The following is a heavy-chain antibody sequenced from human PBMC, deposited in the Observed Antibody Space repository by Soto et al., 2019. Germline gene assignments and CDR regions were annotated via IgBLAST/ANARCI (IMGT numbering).Heavy chain of an antibody. CDR2: ISAYNGNT. V-gene: IGHV1-18*04. CDR1: GYTFTNYG. CDR3: AREEGSGSYYAFDP. D-gene: IGHD1-26*01. Sequence: GASVKVSCKASGYTFTNYGISWVRQAPGQGLEWMGWISAYNGNTNYAQKLQGRVTMTTDTSTSTAYMELRSLRSDDTAVYYCAREEGSGSYYAFDPWGQGTLVTVSS. J-gene: IGHJ5*02.